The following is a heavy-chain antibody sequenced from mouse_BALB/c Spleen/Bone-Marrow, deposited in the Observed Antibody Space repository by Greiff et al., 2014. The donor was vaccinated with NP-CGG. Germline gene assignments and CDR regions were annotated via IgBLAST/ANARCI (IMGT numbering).Heavy chain of an antibody. D-gene: IGHD1-1*01. J-gene: IGHJ4*01. CDR3: ARCVKDDYYGEDMDY. Sequence: VQLQQSGGGLVQPGGSRELSCAASGFTFSSFGMHWVRQAPEKGLEWVAYINSGSSTIYYADTVKGRFTISRDNPKNTLFLQMTRLRSEDTAMYYCARCVKDDYYGEDMDYWGQGTSVTVSS. CDR2: INSGSSTI. V-gene: IGHV5-17*02. CDR1: GFTFSSFG.